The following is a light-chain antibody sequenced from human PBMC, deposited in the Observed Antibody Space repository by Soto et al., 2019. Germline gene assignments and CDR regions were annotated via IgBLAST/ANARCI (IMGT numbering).Light chain of an antibody. J-gene: IGLJ2*01. V-gene: IGLV1-40*01. Sequence: QSVLTQPPSVSGAPGQRVTIACTGSNSNIGAGYDVHWYRHFPGAAPKLLLSGNSHRPSGVPDRFSGSKSGTSASLAITGLQAEDEADYYCQSYDSSNHVVFGGGTKLTVL. CDR3: QSYDSSNHVV. CDR2: GNS. CDR1: NSNIGAGYD.